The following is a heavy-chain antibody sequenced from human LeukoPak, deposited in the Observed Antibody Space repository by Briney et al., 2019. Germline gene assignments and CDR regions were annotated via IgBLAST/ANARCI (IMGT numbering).Heavy chain of an antibody. CDR2: TYYRSKWYN. CDR1: GDSVSSNSAA. D-gene: IGHD3-16*02. V-gene: IGHV6-1*01. Sequence: SQTLSLTCAISGDSVSSNSAAWNWIRQSPSRGLEWLGRTYYRSKWYNDSAVSVKSRITINPDTSKNQFSLQLNSVTPEDTAVYYCARPRPYDYVWGSYRSSSSNEYYFDYWGQGTLVTVSS. CDR3: ARPRPYDYVWGSYRSSSSNEYYFDY. J-gene: IGHJ4*02.